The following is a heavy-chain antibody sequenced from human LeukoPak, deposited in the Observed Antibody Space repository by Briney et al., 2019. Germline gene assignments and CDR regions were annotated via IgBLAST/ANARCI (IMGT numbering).Heavy chain of an antibody. CDR3: ARGEGVSFTYRRSFVAGTPYGMDV. J-gene: IGHJ6*02. CDR2: INPNSGGT. V-gene: IGHV1-2*02. CDR1: GYTFTGYY. Sequence: GASVKVSCKASGYTFTGYYMHWVRQAPGQGLEWMGWINPNSGGTNYAQKFQGRVTMTRDTSISTAYMELSRLRSDDTAVYYCARGEGVSFTYRRSFVAGTPYGMDVWGQGTTVTVSS. D-gene: IGHD6-19*01.